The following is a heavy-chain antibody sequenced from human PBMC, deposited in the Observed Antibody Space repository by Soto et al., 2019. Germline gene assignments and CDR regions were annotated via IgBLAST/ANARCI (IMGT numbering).Heavy chain of an antibody. D-gene: IGHD6-19*01. J-gene: IGHJ3*02. CDR3: AKVSVAGRDDAFDI. CDR1: GFTFSSYG. V-gene: IGHV3-30*18. Sequence: QVQLVESGGGVVQPGRSLRLSCAASGFTFSSYGMHWVRQAPGKGLEWVAVISYDGSNKYYADSVKGRFTISRDNSKNTLYLQMNTLRAEDTAVYYCAKVSVAGRDDAFDIWGQGTMVTVSS. CDR2: ISYDGSNK.